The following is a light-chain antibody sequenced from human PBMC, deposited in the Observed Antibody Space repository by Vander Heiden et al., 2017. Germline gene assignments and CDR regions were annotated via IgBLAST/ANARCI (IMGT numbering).Light chain of an antibody. Sequence: QSVLTQPPSASGTPGQRVTISCSGSSSNIGSNTVNWYQQLPGTAPKLLIYSKNQRPSGVPDRFSGSKSGTSASLAISGLQAEDEADYYWAAWDDSLNGWVFGGGTKLTVL. CDR2: SKN. CDR3: AAWDDSLNGWV. V-gene: IGLV1-44*01. J-gene: IGLJ3*02. CDR1: SSNIGSNT.